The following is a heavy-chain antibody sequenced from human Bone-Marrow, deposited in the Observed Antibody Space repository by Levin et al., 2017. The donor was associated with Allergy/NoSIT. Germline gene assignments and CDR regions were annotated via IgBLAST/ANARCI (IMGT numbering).Heavy chain of an antibody. Sequence: GGSLRLSCKGSGYTFSNYWLGWVRQMPGKGLEWMGIIYPGDSDARFSPSFEGHVTVSADKSISTAYLHWSSLKASDTAIYFCARRNPLRGDAFDVWGQGTMVTVSS. J-gene: IGHJ3*01. CDR3: ARRNPLRGDAFDV. CDR1: GYTFSNYW. D-gene: IGHD3-10*01. CDR2: IYPGDSDA. V-gene: IGHV5-51*01.